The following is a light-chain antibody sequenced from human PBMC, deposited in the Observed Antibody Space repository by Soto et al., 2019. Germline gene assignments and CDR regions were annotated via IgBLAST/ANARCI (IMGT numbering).Light chain of an antibody. V-gene: IGKV1-5*01. CDR2: DAS. J-gene: IGKJ1*01. CDR3: QQYNSYSPT. Sequence: DIQMTQSPSSLSASVGDTVTITCRASQSVSTCVAWYLQRAGKAHKLLIYDASSLASGVPSRFRGFGSGTELTLTISSLQPEDSATYYCQQYNSYSPTFGQGTKVEV. CDR1: QSVSTC.